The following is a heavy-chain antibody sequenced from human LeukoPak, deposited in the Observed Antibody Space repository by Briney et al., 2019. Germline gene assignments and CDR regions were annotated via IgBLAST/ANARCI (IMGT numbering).Heavy chain of an antibody. Sequence: GESLKISCKGSGYSFTSYWIGWVRQMPGKGLEWMGIIYPGDSDTRYSLPFQGQVTISADKSISTAYLQWSSLKASDTAVYYCASTSLTYYYDSSGYLDAFDIWGQGTAVTVSS. CDR2: IYPGDSDT. J-gene: IGHJ3*02. D-gene: IGHD3-22*01. V-gene: IGHV5-51*01. CDR3: ASTSLTYYYDSSGYLDAFDI. CDR1: GYSFTSYW.